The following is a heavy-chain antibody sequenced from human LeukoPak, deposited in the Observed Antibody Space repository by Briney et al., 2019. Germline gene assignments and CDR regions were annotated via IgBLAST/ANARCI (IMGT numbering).Heavy chain of an antibody. D-gene: IGHD3-22*01. CDR1: VYTFTIYG. J-gene: IGHJ4*02. Sequence: ASVKDSSKASVYTFTIYGISWVRQAPGQGLEWMVSIIPILGIANYAQKFQGRVTITADKSTSTAYMELSSLRSEDTAVYYCARYGGYYRSYFDYWGQGTLVTVSS. CDR2: IIPILGIA. CDR3: ARYGGYYRSYFDY. V-gene: IGHV1-69*04.